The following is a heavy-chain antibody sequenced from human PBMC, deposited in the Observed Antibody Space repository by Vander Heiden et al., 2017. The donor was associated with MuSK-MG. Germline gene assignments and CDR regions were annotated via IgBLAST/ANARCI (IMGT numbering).Heavy chain of an antibody. J-gene: IGHJ6*03. CDR2: IYYSGST. Sequence: QVQLQESGPGLVKPSETLSLTCTFSGGSISSYYWSWIRQPPGKGLEWIGYIYYSGSTNYNPSLKSRVTISVDTSKNQFSLKLSSVTAADTAVYYCARGKAASYYYGLAVYYMDVWGKGTTVTVSS. D-gene: IGHD3-10*01. V-gene: IGHV4-59*01. CDR1: GGSISSYY. CDR3: ARGKAASYYYGLAVYYMDV.